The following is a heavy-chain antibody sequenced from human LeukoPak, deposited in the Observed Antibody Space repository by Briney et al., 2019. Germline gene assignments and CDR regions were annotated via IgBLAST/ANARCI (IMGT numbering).Heavy chain of an antibody. CDR3: ARGFVDNRRWFDP. V-gene: IGHV1-2*02. CDR2: INPNSGGT. Sequence: ASVKVSCKTSGYTFTGYYMHWVRQAPGQGLEWMGWINPNSGGTNYAQKFQGRVTMTRDTSISTAYMELSRLRSDDTAVYYCARGFVDNRRWFDPWGQGTLVTVSS. CDR1: GYTFTGYY. J-gene: IGHJ5*02. D-gene: IGHD3-9*01.